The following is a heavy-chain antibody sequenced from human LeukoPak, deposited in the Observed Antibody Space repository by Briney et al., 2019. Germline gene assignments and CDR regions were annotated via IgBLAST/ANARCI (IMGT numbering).Heavy chain of an antibody. CDR2: INHSGGT. V-gene: IGHV4-34*01. D-gene: IGHD3-10*01. J-gene: IGHJ4*02. Sequence: KSSETLSLTCAVYGGSFSGYYWSWIRQPPGKGLEWIGEINHSGGTNYNPSLKSRVTISVDTSKNQFSLKLSSVTAADTAVYYCARFGSGRYFDYWGQGTLVTVSS. CDR1: GGSFSGYY. CDR3: ARFGSGRYFDY.